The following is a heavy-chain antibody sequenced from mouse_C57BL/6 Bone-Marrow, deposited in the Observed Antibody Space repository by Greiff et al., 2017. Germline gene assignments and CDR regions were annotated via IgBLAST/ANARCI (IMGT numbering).Heavy chain of an antibody. V-gene: IGHV5-6*01. Sequence: EVKLMESGGDLVKPGGSLKLSCAASGFTFSSYGMSWVRQTPDKRLEWVATISSGGSYTYYPDSVKGRFTISRDNAKNTLYLQMSSLKSEDTAMYYCARWLLPYYYAMDYWGQGTSVTVSS. J-gene: IGHJ4*01. D-gene: IGHD2-3*01. CDR1: GFTFSSYG. CDR3: ARWLLPYYYAMDY. CDR2: ISSGGSYT.